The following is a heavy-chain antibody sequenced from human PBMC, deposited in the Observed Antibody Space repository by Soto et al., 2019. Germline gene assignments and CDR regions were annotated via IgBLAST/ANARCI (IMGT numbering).Heavy chain of an antibody. Sequence: QVQLQESGPGLVQPSQTLSLTCTVSGDSISSGAYYWSWIRQPPGKGLEWIGYIYHSGATYYNPSPESRVPMSGVPSEAPFSLGRSSVPAADTAVSYCAREGGSATVDCWGQGPLVTVSS. CDR3: AREGGSATVDC. J-gene: IGHJ4*02. D-gene: IGHD2-15*01. CDR1: GDSISSGAYY. CDR2: IYHSGAT. V-gene: IGHV4-30-4*01.